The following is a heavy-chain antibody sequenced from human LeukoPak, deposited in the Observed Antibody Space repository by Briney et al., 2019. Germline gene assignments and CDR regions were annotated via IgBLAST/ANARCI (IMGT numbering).Heavy chain of an antibody. CDR3: AKELYNYGDYGAEGLDV. CDR1: GFTFGNYG. D-gene: IGHD4-17*01. V-gene: IGHV3-30*02. Sequence: PGGSLRLSCAVSGFTFGNYGMHWVRQATGKGLEWVAFISYDGSSEYYAGSVKGRFTISRDNSKTTVYLQMNSLKAGDTAVYYCAKELYNYGDYGAEGLDVGGQGTTVTVS. J-gene: IGHJ6*02. CDR2: ISYDGSSE.